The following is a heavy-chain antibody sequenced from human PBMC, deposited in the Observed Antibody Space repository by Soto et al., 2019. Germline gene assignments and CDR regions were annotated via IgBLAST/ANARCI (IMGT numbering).Heavy chain of an antibody. Sequence: EVQLVESGGDLVQPGGSLRLSCAASGFTSDDYAMHWVRQPPGKGLEWVSGIAWIGGTTGHADSVKGRFTISRDSAKNSLYLQMISLTTEDTALYYFTKGKLATMIPSGWGYYMEVWGKGTTVTVSS. CDR3: TKGKLATMIPSGWGYYMEV. CDR1: GFTSDDYA. V-gene: IGHV3-9*02. J-gene: IGHJ6*03. D-gene: IGHD7-27*01. CDR2: IAWIGGTT.